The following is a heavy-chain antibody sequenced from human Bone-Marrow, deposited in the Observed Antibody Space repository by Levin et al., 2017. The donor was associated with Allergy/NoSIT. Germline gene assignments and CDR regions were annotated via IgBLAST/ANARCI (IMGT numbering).Heavy chain of an antibody. CDR1: GTSVRSGNYY. CDR2: VFSSGST. CDR3: ARERTVPQTTRYYYYYGMDV. Sequence: LSLTCTVSGTSVRSGNYYWNWIRQPPGKGLEWIGYVFSSGSTNYNPSLTSRVTISVDTSKNQFSLKLSSVTAADTAVYYCARERTVPQTTRYYYYYGMDVWGQGTTVTVSS. D-gene: IGHD1-1*01. V-gene: IGHV4-61*01. J-gene: IGHJ6*02.